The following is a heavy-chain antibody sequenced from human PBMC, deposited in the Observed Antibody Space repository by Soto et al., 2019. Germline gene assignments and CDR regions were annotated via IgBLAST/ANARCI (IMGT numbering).Heavy chain of an antibody. CDR3: AREFTYYESSESYFEY. J-gene: IGHJ4*02. V-gene: IGHV6-1*01. Sequence: PSQPLXLTCARSGDGFAVNSASFNWIRQSPSRFLEWLGRTYYRSKWYNDHAVSVKSRITVTPDTSKKKFSLHLNSVTPEDTAVYYCAREFTYYESSESYFEYRGQGALV. CDR1: GDGFAVNSAS. D-gene: IGHD3-16*01. CDR2: TYYRSKWYN.